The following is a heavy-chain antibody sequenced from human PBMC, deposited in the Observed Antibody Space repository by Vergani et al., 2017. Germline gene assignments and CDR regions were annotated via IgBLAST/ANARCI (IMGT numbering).Heavy chain of an antibody. CDR1: GFTFGYYA. Sequence: EVQLVESGGDLVQPGRSLRLSCTASGFTFGYYAMDWFRQAPGQGLEWVGGIRSKAYGQATIYAASVKGRFTISRDNSKNTLYLQMNSLRAEDTAVYYCAKEGYCSSTSCYSYWGQGTLVTVSS. CDR3: AKEGYCSSTSCYSY. CDR2: IRSKAYGQAT. V-gene: IGHV3-49*03. J-gene: IGHJ4*02. D-gene: IGHD2-2*01.